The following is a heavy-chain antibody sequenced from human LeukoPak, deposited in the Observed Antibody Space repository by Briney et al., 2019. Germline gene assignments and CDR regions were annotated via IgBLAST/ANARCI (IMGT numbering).Heavy chain of an antibody. Sequence: TGGSLRLSCAASGFTVSSNYMSWVRQAPGKGLEWVSVIYSGGSTYYADSVKGRFTISRDNSKNTLYLQMNSLRVEDTAVYYCARGGGSYYSSYFDYWGQGTLVIVSS. D-gene: IGHD1-26*01. CDR3: ARGGGSYYSSYFDY. CDR2: IYSGGST. J-gene: IGHJ4*02. CDR1: GFTVSSNY. V-gene: IGHV3-53*01.